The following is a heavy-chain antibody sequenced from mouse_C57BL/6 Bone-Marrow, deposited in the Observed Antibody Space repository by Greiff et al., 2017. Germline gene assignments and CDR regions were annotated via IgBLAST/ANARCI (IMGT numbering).Heavy chain of an antibody. J-gene: IGHJ1*03. Sequence: VQLQQSGAELVRPGASVKLSCTASGFNIKDDYMHWVKQRPEQGLEWIGWIDPENGDTEYASKFQGKATITADTSSNTAYLQLSSLTSEDTAVYYCTGSLDGYVDVWGTGTTVTVSS. V-gene: IGHV14-4*01. D-gene: IGHD1-1*02. CDR3: TGSLDGYVDV. CDR1: GFNIKDDY. CDR2: IDPENGDT.